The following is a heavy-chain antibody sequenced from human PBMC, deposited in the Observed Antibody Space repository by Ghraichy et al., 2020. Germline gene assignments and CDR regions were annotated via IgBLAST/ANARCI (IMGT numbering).Heavy chain of an antibody. V-gene: IGHV3-23*01. CDR3: AKTHSSGWLFDY. D-gene: IGHD6-19*01. Sequence: GESLNISCAASGFTFNAYAMSWVRQAPGKGLEWVSIIRLDGGITLYADSVEGRFTISRDNSKNTLFLQMNSLRVEDTAVYYCAKTHSSGWLFDYWGQGTLVTVSS. CDR2: IRLDGGIT. CDR1: GFTFNAYA. J-gene: IGHJ4*02.